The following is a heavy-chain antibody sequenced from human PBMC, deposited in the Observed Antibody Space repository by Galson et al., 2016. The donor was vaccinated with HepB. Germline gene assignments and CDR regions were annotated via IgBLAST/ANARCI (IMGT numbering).Heavy chain of an antibody. J-gene: IGHJ5*02. Sequence: SVKVSCKASGYTFTSYAMQWVRQAPGQRLEWMGWINAGNGNTKHSQKFQGRVTITRDTSATTAYMELSSLRSEDTALYYCARGMPLIPMVRGFNWFDPWGQGTLVTVSS. D-gene: IGHD3-10*01. CDR2: INAGNGNT. CDR3: ARGMPLIPMVRGFNWFDP. CDR1: GYTFTSYA. V-gene: IGHV1-3*01.